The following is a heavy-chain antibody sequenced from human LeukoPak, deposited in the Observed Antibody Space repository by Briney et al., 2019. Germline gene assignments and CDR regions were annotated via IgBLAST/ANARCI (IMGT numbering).Heavy chain of an antibody. V-gene: IGHV4-61*02. CDR3: ARVSSNWFDP. D-gene: IGHD6-13*01. CDR2: IYTSGST. J-gene: IGHJ5*02. CDR1: GGSISSGSYY. Sequence: PSETLSLTCTVSGGSISSGSYYWSWIRQPAGKGLEWIGRIYTSGSTNYNPSLKSRVTISVDTSKNQFSLKLSSVTAADTAVYYCARVSSNWFDPWGQGTLVTVSS.